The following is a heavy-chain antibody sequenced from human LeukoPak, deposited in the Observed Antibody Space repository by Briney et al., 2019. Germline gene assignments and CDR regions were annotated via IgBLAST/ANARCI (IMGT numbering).Heavy chain of an antibody. Sequence: GGSLRLSCAASGFSVNSNYMSWVRQAPGKGLEWVSVIYSGGSTYYADSVKGRFTISRDNSKNTLYLQMSSLRAEDTAVYYCARTPPYDSSGYYSSGYFDYWGRGTLVTVSS. V-gene: IGHV3-53*01. CDR3: ARTPPYDSSGYYSSGYFDY. CDR2: IYSGGST. D-gene: IGHD3-22*01. J-gene: IGHJ4*02. CDR1: GFSVNSNY.